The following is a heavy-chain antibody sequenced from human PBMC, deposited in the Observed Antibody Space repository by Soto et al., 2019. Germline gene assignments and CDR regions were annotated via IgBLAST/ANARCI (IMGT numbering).Heavy chain of an antibody. Sequence: EGQLVESGGDLVQPGGSLRLSCVASGFSLTAYWFHWVRQVPGKGLVWVSRIKSDGSTTSYADSVKGRFTISRDNAKNTIYLQMNSLRVEDTAVYYCTQEWTEVGLDPWGQGTLVTVSS. CDR2: IKSDGSTT. J-gene: IGHJ5*02. CDR3: TQEWTEVGLDP. D-gene: IGHD3-3*01. V-gene: IGHV3-74*01. CDR1: GFSLTAYW.